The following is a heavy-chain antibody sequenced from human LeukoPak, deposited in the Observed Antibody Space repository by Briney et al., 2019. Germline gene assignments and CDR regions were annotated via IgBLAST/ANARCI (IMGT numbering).Heavy chain of an antibody. J-gene: IGHJ4*02. CDR3: AKDLPPGIAAAGAFDY. D-gene: IGHD6-13*01. V-gene: IGHV3-23*01. Sequence: GGSLRLSCAASGFTFSRYAMSWVRHARGKGLEGVSAIRGSGGSTYYADAVEGRFAISRDNSKNTLYLQMNSLRAEDTAVYYCAKDLPPGIAAAGAFDYWGQGALVTVSS. CDR2: IRGSGGST. CDR1: GFTFSRYA.